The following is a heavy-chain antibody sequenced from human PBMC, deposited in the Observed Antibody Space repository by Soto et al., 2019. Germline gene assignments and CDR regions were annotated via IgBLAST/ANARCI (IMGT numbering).Heavy chain of an antibody. D-gene: IGHD3-10*01. CDR3: ARTVHYYGSGSYYNAAAFDI. CDR2: IKQDGSEK. J-gene: IGHJ3*02. Sequence: GWSLRLSCAASVFTFISYWMSWVRQAPGKGLEWVANIKQDGSEKYYVDSVKGRFTISRDNAKNSLYLQMNSLRAEDTAVYYCARTVHYYGSGSYYNAAAFDIWGQGTMVTVSS. CDR1: VFTFISYW. V-gene: IGHV3-7*01.